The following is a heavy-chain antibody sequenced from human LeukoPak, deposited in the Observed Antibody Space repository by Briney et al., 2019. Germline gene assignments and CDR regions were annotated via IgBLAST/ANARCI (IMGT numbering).Heavy chain of an antibody. CDR3: ARQNGADYYYYFDS. CDR2: ISSSSSSI. J-gene: IGHJ4*02. CDR1: GFTFSTYS. D-gene: IGHD3-22*01. V-gene: IGHV3-48*01. Sequence: GRSLRLSCAASGFTFSTYSMNWVRPAPGKGLEWVSYISSSSSSIYYADSVKGRFTISRDNAKNSLYLQINSLRAEDTAVYYCARQNGADYYYYFDSWGQGTPVTVSS.